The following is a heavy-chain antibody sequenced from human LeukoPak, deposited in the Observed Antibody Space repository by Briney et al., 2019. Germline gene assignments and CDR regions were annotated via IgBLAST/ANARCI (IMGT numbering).Heavy chain of an antibody. D-gene: IGHD6-13*01. Sequence: ASVKVSCKASGYTFTSYGISWVRQAPGQGLEWMGWISAHNGYTNYAQKLQGRVTMTTDTSTSTVYMELRSLTSDDTAVYYCARDRLTITTPGTEVDYWGQGTLVTVSS. CDR3: ARDRLTITTPGTEVDY. CDR1: GYTFTSYG. V-gene: IGHV1-18*01. J-gene: IGHJ4*02. CDR2: ISAHNGYT.